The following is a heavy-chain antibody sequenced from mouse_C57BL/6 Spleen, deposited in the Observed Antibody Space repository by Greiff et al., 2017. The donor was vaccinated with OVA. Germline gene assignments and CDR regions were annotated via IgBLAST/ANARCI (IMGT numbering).Heavy chain of an antibody. J-gene: IGHJ1*03. CDR3: ARERDYGSSAYWYFDV. Sequence: VQLQQSGPELAKPGASVKISCKASGYSFTDYNMNWVKQSNGKSLEWIGVINPNYGTTSYNQKFKGKATLTVDQSSSTAYMQLNSLTSEDSAVYYCARERDYGSSAYWYFDVWGTGTTVTVSS. CDR1: GYSFTDYN. D-gene: IGHD1-1*01. V-gene: IGHV1-39*01. CDR2: INPNYGTT.